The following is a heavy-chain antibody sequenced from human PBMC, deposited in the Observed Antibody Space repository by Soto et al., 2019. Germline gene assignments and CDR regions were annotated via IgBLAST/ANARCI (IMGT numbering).Heavy chain of an antibody. CDR1: GASISVFY. Sequence: PSVTLSLTCTVSGASISVFYWSWIRKTAGKGLEWIGRIYATGTTDYNPSLKSRVMMSVDTSKKQFSLKLRSVTAADTAVYYCVRDGTKTLRDWFDPWGQGISVTVSS. CDR2: IYATGTT. CDR3: VRDGTKTLRDWFDP. V-gene: IGHV4-4*07. D-gene: IGHD1-1*01. J-gene: IGHJ5*02.